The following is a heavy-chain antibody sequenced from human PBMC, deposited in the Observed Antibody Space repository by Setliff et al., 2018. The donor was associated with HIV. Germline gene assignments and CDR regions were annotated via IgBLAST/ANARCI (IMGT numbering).Heavy chain of an antibody. V-gene: IGHV4-4*02. CDR1: GGSISSNW. CDR3: ARGDGYRGNDAYYDPGMDV. J-gene: IGHJ6*02. Sequence: PSETLSLTCAVSGGSISSNWWSWVRQSPGKGLEWIGEIYHSGSTHYNPSLQSRVTISVDKSKSQFSLNLRSVTAADTAVYYCARGDGYRGNDAYYDPGMDVWGQGSTVTVSS. CDR2: IYHSGST. D-gene: IGHD5-12*01.